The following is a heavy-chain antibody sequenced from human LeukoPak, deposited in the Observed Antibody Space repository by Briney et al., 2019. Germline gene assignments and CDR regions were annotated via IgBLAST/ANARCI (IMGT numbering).Heavy chain of an antibody. V-gene: IGHV4-34*01. CDR1: GGSFRSYF. CDR2: INHSGRT. CDR3: VKEGGIYINVGDYYYYYYMDV. D-gene: IGHD2-15*01. Sequence: SETLSLTCAVYGGSFRSYFWGWVRQSPGKGLEWLGDINHSGRTRYNPSFESRVSISVDTSKSQFSLRLASVTAADTAVYYCVKEGGIYINVGDYYYYYYMDVWGKGTTVTVSS. J-gene: IGHJ6*03.